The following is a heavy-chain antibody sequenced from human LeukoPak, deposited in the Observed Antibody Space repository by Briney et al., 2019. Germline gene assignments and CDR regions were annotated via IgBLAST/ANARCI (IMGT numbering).Heavy chain of an antibody. CDR1: GGSISSSSYY. CDR2: IYYSGST. D-gene: IGHD4-17*01. Sequence: SETLSLTCTVSGGSISSSSYYWSWIRQPPGKGLEWIGYIYYSGSTNYNPSLKSRVTISVDTSKNQFSLNLSSVTAADTAMYYCARGRSTVDYWGQGTLVTVSS. J-gene: IGHJ4*02. V-gene: IGHV4-61*01. CDR3: ARGRSTVDY.